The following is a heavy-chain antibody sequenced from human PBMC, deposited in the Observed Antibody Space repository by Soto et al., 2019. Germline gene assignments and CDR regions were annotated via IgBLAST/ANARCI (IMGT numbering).Heavy chain of an antibody. V-gene: IGHV4-61*01. CDR1: GGFVSSGIYY. J-gene: IGHJ3*02. Sequence: SETLSLTCAVYGGFVSSGIYYWRWIRQPPEKGLEWIGEMSHSGGTHFNPSLKSRVIISVDTSKNQFSLKMSSVTAADTALYYCARVERGTATTVVDAFDIWGPGTMVTVSS. D-gene: IGHD1-1*01. CDR2: MSHSGGT. CDR3: ARVERGTATTVVDAFDI.